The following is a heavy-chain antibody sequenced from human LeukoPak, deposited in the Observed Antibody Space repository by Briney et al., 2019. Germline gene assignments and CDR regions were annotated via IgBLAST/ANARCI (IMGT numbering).Heavy chain of an antibody. CDR2: INEDGSTT. Sequence: GGSLTLSCVGSGYTFSRYWMHWVRQAPGKGLVWVSRINEDGSTTDYADSVKGRFTISRDNAKNTLYLQMNSLRAEDTAVYYCARDLGTTNWFDPWGQGTLVTVSS. CDR1: GYTFSRYW. J-gene: IGHJ5*02. CDR3: ARDLGTTNWFDP. D-gene: IGHD1-26*01. V-gene: IGHV3-74*01.